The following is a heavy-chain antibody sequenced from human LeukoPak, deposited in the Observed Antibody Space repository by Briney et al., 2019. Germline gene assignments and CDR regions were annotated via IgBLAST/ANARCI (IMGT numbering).Heavy chain of an antibody. CDR2: ISGSGGST. Sequence: GGSLRLSCAASGFTFSSYAMSWVRQAPGKGLEWVSAISGSGGSTYYADSVKGRFTISRDNSKNTLYLQMNSLRAEDTAVYYCASHEVGTVTPLDYWGQGTLVTVSS. CDR1: GFTFSSYA. J-gene: IGHJ4*02. D-gene: IGHD4-17*01. CDR3: ASHEVGTVTPLDY. V-gene: IGHV3-23*01.